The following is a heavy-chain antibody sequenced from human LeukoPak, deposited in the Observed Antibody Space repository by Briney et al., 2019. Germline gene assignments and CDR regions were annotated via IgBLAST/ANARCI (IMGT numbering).Heavy chain of an antibody. CDR1: GFTFSSYS. V-gene: IGHV3-20*01. CDR2: INWNGGST. D-gene: IGHD5-18*01. CDR3: ARDRSYGSFDF. J-gene: IGHJ4*02. Sequence: PGGSLRLSCAASGFTFSSYSMNWVRQAPGKGLEWVSGINWNGGSTFYADSVKGRFTISRDNAKNALYLQMNSLTVEDTALYHCARDRSYGSFDFWGQGTLVTVSS.